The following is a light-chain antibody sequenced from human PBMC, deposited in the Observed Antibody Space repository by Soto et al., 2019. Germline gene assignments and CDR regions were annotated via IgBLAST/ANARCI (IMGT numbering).Light chain of an antibody. Sequence: QSVLTQPPSASGSPGQSVTISCTGTSSDVGGYNYVSWYQQHPGKAPKLMIYEVSKRPSGVPDRFSGSKSGNTASLTVSGLPAEDAAGYYCSSYAGSNTVFGGGGKLTVL. CDR2: EVS. CDR3: SSYAGSNTV. CDR1: SSDVGGYNY. J-gene: IGLJ3*02. V-gene: IGLV2-8*01.